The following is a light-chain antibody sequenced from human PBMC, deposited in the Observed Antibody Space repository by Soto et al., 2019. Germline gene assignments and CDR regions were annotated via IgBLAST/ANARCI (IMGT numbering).Light chain of an antibody. J-gene: IGKJ1*01. CDR1: QSVGSNY. V-gene: IGKV3-20*01. Sequence: EIVLTQSPGTLSLSPGERATLSCRASQSVGSNYLAWYQQRPGQAPRLLIYDASSRATGVPDRFSGSGSGTDLTLTISRLEPEDFAVYYCHQYGGSPGTLGQGTKVDIK. CDR2: DAS. CDR3: HQYGGSPGT.